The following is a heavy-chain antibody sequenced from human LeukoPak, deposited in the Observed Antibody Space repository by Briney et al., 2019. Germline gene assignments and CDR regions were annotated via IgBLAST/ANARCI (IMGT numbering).Heavy chain of an antibody. Sequence: ASVKVSCTASGYTFTSYGISWVRQAPGQGLEWMGWISAYNGNTNYAQKLQGRVTMTTDTSTSTAYMELRSLRSDDTAVYYCARAYCSGGSCYFDYWGQGTLVTVSS. CDR3: ARAYCSGGSCYFDY. CDR1: GYTFTSYG. J-gene: IGHJ4*02. V-gene: IGHV1-18*01. CDR2: ISAYNGNT. D-gene: IGHD2-15*01.